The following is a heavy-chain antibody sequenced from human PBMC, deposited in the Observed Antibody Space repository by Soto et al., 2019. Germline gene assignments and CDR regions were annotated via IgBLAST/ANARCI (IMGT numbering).Heavy chain of an antibody. J-gene: IGHJ6*03. CDR2: VSAYNFKT. CDR1: GYAFTIYG. V-gene: IGHV1-18*01. Sequence: ASVNLSCKAAGYAFTIYGISWVRQATGQGLEWLGWVSAYNFKTDYAQKVQGRVTMTADPSTNTAYMELRSLRSDDTAVYFCARLRSYYFYMDVWGKGTTVTVS. CDR3: ARLRSYYFYMDV.